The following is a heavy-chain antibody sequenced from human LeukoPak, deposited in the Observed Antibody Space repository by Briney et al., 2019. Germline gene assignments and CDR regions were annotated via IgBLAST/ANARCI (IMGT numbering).Heavy chain of an antibody. CDR2: FDPEDGET. Sequence: GASVTVSCKVSGYTLTELSMHWVRQAPGKGLEWMGGFDPEDGETIYAQKFQGRVTMTEDTSTDTAYMELSSLRSEDTAVYYCATVDSIAAAGKYYYYYGMDVWGQGTTVTVSS. CDR1: GYTLTELS. CDR3: ATVDSIAAAGKYYYYYGMDV. J-gene: IGHJ6*02. D-gene: IGHD6-13*01. V-gene: IGHV1-24*01.